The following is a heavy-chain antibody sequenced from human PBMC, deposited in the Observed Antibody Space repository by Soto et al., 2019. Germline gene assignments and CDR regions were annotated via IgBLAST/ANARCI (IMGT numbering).Heavy chain of an antibody. CDR3: AGDILTGYYYYYYMDV. CDR2: ISGSGGST. J-gene: IGHJ6*03. V-gene: IGHV3-23*01. Sequence: GGSLRLSCAASGFTFSSYAMSWFRQAPGKGLEWVSAISGSGGSTYYADSVKGRFTISRDNSKNTLYLQMNSLRAEDTAVYYSAGDILTGYYYYYYMDVWGKGTTVTVPS. CDR1: GFTFSSYA. D-gene: IGHD3-9*01.